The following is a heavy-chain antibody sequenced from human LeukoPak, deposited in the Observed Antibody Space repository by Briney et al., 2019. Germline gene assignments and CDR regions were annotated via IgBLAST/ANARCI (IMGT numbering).Heavy chain of an antibody. D-gene: IGHD6-19*01. J-gene: IGHJ4*02. V-gene: IGHV2-5*01. CDR2: IYWNDDK. Sequence: SGPTLVKPTQTLTLTCTFSGFSLSTSGVGVGWIRQPPGKALEWLALIYWNDDKRYSPSLKSRLTITKDTSKNQVVLTMTNMDPVDTATYYCAHRRSWLPAYYFDYWGQGTLVTVSS. CDR3: AHRRSWLPAYYFDY. CDR1: GFSLSTSGVG.